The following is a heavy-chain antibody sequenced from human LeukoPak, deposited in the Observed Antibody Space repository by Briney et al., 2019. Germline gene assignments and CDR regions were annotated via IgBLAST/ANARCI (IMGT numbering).Heavy chain of an antibody. CDR3: AKDGGEVWFGESYYYMDV. CDR2: LSSSNGST. Sequence: PLGSLRLSCADSGFTFISYILSWVRPAPGKGLERESSLSSSNGSTYYADSVKGRLTISRDNSKNTLYLQMNSLRAEDTAVYYCAKDGGEVWFGESYYYMDVWGKGTTVTVSS. V-gene: IGHV3-23*01. D-gene: IGHD3-10*01. CDR1: GFTFISYI. J-gene: IGHJ6*03.